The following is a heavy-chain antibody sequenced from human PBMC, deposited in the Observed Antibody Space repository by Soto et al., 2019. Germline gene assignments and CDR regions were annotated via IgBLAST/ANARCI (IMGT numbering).Heavy chain of an antibody. CDR2: IYYSGST. V-gene: IGHV4-31*03. J-gene: IGHJ5*02. CDR1: GGSISSGGYY. D-gene: IGHD5-18*01. Sequence: QVQLQESGPGLVKPSQTLSLTCTVSGGSISSGGYYWSWIRQHPGKGLEYIGYIYYSGSTYYNPSLKSRVTISIDTSKNQFSLKLSSVTAADTAVFYCARDFGYSYGNWFDPWGQGTLVTVSS. CDR3: ARDFGYSYGNWFDP.